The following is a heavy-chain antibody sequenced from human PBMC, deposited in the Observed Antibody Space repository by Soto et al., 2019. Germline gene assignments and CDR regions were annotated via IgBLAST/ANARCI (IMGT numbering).Heavy chain of an antibody. J-gene: IGHJ4*02. CDR2: INAHSGTT. V-gene: IGHV1-46*03. D-gene: IGHD6-19*01. Sequence: QVQLVQSGPEVKKPGAAVTVSCKASGYTFINHYVHWVRQAPGQGLEWVGLINAHSGTTSSAPQFHGRATMTTDTSMRIGLMELSSLKFEETAVQYCAKELNVGPRGWARDFRGQGPLVTVSS. CDR1: GYTFINHY. CDR3: AKELNVGPRGWARDF.